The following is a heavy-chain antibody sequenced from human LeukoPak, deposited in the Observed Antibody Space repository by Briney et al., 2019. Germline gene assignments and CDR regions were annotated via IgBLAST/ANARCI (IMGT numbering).Heavy chain of an antibody. CDR1: GGSISSGGYS. CDR2: IYHSGST. CDR3: ARDRTGSSSP. Sequence: SETLSLTCAVSGGSISSGGYSWSWIRQPPGKGLEWIGYIYHSGSTYYNPSLKSRVTISVDRSKNQFSLKLSSVTAADTAVYYCARDRTGSSSPWGQGTLVTVSS. J-gene: IGHJ5*02. V-gene: IGHV4-30-2*01. D-gene: IGHD6-6*01.